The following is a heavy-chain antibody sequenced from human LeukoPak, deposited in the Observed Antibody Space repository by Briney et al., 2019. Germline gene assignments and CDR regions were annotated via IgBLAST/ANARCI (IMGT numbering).Heavy chain of an antibody. D-gene: IGHD1-26*01. J-gene: IGHJ4*02. CDR3: ARVRVGAATFDY. CDR1: GYSISSGYY. CDR2: IYHSGST. V-gene: IGHV4-38-2*02. Sequence: SETLSLTCTVSGYSISSGYYWGWIRQPPGKGLEWIGSIYHSGSTYYNPSLKSRVTISVDTSKNQFSLKVSSVTAADTAVYHCARVRVGAATFDYWGQGTLVTVSS.